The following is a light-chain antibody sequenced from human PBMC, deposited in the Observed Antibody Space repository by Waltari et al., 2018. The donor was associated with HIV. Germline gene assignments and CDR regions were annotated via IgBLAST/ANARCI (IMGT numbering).Light chain of an antibody. Sequence: QSVLTQPPSASGAPGQRVTISCSGSSSNIGRNTVHWYQQLPGTAPKLLIHSNNQRPSGVPDRFSGSRSGTSASLAISGLQSEDEADYYCAAWDDSLNGPSWVFGGGTKLTVL. CDR1: SSNIGRNT. J-gene: IGLJ3*02. CDR2: SNN. CDR3: AAWDDSLNGPSWV. V-gene: IGLV1-44*01.